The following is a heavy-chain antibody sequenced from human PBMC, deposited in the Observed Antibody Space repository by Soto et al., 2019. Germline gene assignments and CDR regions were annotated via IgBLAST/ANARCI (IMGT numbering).Heavy chain of an antibody. D-gene: IGHD2-2*02. CDR1: GFTFSSYA. V-gene: IGHV3-30-3*01. CDR3: ARDLYCSSTSCYTV. Sequence: PGGSLRLSCAASGFTFSSYAMHWVRQAPGKGLEWVAVISYDGSNKYYADSVKGRFTISRDNSKNTLYLQMNSLRAEDTAVYYCARDLYCSSTSCYTVWGQGTLVTVSS. J-gene: IGHJ4*02. CDR2: ISYDGSNK.